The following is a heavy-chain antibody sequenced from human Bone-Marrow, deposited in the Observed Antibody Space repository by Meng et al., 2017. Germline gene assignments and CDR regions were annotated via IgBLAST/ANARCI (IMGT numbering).Heavy chain of an antibody. CDR2: IIDSDGGA. CDR3: ANGRSADY. V-gene: IGHV3-23*01. J-gene: IGHJ4*02. CDR1: GFTFINYG. D-gene: IGHD1-1*01. Sequence: GGSLRLSCAASGFTFINYGMTWVRQAPGKGLERVSIIDSDGGAYYADSVKGRFTISRDNSKNTVYLQMNSLRAEDTAVYYCANGRSADYWGQGTPVTVSS.